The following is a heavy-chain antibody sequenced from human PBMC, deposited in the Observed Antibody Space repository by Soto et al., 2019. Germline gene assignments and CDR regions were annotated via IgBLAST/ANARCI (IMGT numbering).Heavy chain of an antibody. J-gene: IGHJ4*02. CDR2: IYYSGST. CDR1: GGSISSYY. CDR3: ARDGIAAPFDY. Sequence: SETLSLTCTVSGGSISSYYWSWIRQPPGKGLEWIGYIYYSGSTNYNPSLKSRVTISVDTSKNQFSLKLSSVTAADTAVYYCARDGIAAPFDYWGQGTLVTVSS. D-gene: IGHD6-6*01. V-gene: IGHV4-59*01.